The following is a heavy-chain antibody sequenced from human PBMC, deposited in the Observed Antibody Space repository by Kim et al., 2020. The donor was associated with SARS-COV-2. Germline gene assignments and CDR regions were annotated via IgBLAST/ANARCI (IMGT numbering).Heavy chain of an antibody. Sequence: GESLKISCKGSGYSFTSYWISWVRQMPGKGLEWMGRIDPSDSYTNYSPSFQGHVTISADKSISTAYLQWSSLKASDTAMYYCARRKMTTVVTREAFDIWGQGTMVTVSS. D-gene: IGHD4-17*01. CDR3: ARRKMTTVVTREAFDI. V-gene: IGHV5-10-1*01. CDR1: GYSFTSYW. J-gene: IGHJ3*02. CDR2: IDPSDSYT.